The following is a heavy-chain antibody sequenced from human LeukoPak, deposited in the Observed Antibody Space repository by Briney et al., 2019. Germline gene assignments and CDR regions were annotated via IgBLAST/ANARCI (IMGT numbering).Heavy chain of an antibody. CDR3: ARKDFVSLLYDY. CDR1: GGSISTTHW. D-gene: IGHD3-9*01. J-gene: IGHJ4*02. CDR2: IYHSGST. Sequence: PSATLSLTCAASGGSISTTHWWTRVRQPPGQGLEWIGEIYHSGSTNYNPSLNSLITISVAKSKYRCSLKLSSVAAANRAVYYCARKDFVSLLYDYGGRETRVTVS. V-gene: IGHV4-4*02.